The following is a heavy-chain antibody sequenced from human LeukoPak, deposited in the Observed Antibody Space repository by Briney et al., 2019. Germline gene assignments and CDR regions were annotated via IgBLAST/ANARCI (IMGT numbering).Heavy chain of an antibody. D-gene: IGHD6-19*01. V-gene: IGHV1-2*02. J-gene: IGHJ4*02. CDR3: ARHSSGWTFDY. Sequence: ASVKVSCKASGYTFTGHYMHWVRQAPGQGLEWMGWINPNSGGTNYAQKFHVRVTMTRDTSSTTASMELSRLRSDDTAVYYCARHSSGWTFDYWGQGTLVTVSS. CDR2: INPNSGGT. CDR1: GYTFTGHY.